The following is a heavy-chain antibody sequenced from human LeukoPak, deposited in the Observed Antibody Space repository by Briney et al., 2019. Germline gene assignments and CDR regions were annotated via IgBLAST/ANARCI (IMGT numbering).Heavy chain of an antibody. J-gene: IGHJ6*02. CDR3: ARGYSSGWTYYYYGMDA. CDR2: IYYSGST. V-gene: IGHV4-59*01. CDR1: GGSISSYY. Sequence: SETLSLTCTVSGGSISSYYWSWIRQPPGKGLEWIGYIYYSGSTNYNPSLKSRVTISVDTSKNQFSLKLSSVTAADTAVYYCARGYSSGWTYYYYGMDAWGQGTTVTVSS. D-gene: IGHD6-19*01.